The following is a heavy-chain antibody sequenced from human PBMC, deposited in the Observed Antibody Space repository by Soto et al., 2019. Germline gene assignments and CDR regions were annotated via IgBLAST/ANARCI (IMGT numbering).Heavy chain of an antibody. CDR3: AKDESGAFWNGYSTDFDY. CDR1: GFTFSDYA. D-gene: IGHD3-3*01. V-gene: IGHV3-23*01. J-gene: IGHJ4*02. CDR2: MRGGGGDT. Sequence: GGSLRLSCAASGFTFSDYAMSWVRQAPGKGLEWVSAMRGGGGDTYYADFVKGRFTISRDNSKNTLSLQMNSLRAEDTAVYYCAKDESGAFWNGYSTDFDYWGQGTLVTVSS.